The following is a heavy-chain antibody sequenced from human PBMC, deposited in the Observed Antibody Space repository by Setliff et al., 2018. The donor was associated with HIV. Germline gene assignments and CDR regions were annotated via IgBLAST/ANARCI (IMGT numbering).Heavy chain of an antibody. D-gene: IGHD1-1*01. CDR1: GGSITTTNYY. Sequence: SETLSLTCTVSGGSITTTNYYWGWVRQSPGKGLEWIGVIYYRGSAYYNLSLQSRVTLSVDTSKNSFSLHLTSVTAADTAVYYCARGPTRFYFDYWGQGTLVTVSS. V-gene: IGHV4-39*07. CDR2: IYYRGSA. J-gene: IGHJ4*02. CDR3: ARGPTRFYFDY.